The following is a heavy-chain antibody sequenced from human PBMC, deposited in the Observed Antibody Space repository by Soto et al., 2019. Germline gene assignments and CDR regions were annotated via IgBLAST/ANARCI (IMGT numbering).Heavy chain of an antibody. CDR2: INPNSGGT. CDR1: GYTFTGYY. J-gene: IGHJ4*02. V-gene: IGHV1-2*04. CDR3: AKSATVPAAKAY. Sequence: ASVKVSCKASGYTFTGYYMHWVRQAPGQGLEWMGWINPNSGGTNYAQKFQGWVTMTRDTSISTAYMELSRLRSEDTAVYYCAKSATVPAAKAYWGQGTLVTVSS. D-gene: IGHD2-2*01.